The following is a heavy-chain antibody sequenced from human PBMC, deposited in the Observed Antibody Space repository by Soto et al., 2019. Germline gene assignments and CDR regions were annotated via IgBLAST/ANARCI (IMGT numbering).Heavy chain of an antibody. CDR2: FDPEDGET. D-gene: IGHD2-2*01. Sequence: ASVKVSCKVSGYTLNELSMHWVRQAPGKRLEWMGGFDPEDGETIYAQKFQGRVTMTEDTSTDTAYMELSSLRSEDTPLFYCAVLLGYSSSTSCGNWFDPWGQGTLVTVSS. CDR3: AVLLGYSSSTSCGNWFDP. V-gene: IGHV1-24*01. J-gene: IGHJ5*02. CDR1: GYTLNELS.